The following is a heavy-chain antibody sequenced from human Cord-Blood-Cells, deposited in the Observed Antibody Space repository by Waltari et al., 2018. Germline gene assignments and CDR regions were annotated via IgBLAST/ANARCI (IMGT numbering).Heavy chain of an antibody. CDR2: IIPIFGTA. Sequence: QVQLVQSGAEVKKPGSSVKVSCKASGGTFSSYASSWVRQAPGQGLEWMGGIIPIFGTANYAQKFQGRVTITADESTSTAYMELSSLRSEDTAVYYCARGITGTKYYYFDYWGQGTLVTVSS. D-gene: IGHD1-7*01. CDR1: GGTFSSYA. J-gene: IGHJ4*02. CDR3: ARGITGTKYYYFDY. V-gene: IGHV1-69*01.